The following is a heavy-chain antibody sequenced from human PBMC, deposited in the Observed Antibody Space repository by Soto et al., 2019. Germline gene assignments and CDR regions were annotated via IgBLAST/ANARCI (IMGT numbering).Heavy chain of an antibody. CDR1: GFTFSSYG. CDR2: ISYDGSNK. V-gene: IGHV3-30*18. J-gene: IGHJ4*02. D-gene: IGHD3-9*01. CDR3: AKDRGRYFDW. Sequence: GGSLRLSCAASGFTFSSYGMHWVRQAPGKGLEWVAVISYDGSNKYYADSGKGRFTISRDNSKNTLYLQMNSLRAEDTAVYYCAKDRGRYFDWWGQGTLVTVSS.